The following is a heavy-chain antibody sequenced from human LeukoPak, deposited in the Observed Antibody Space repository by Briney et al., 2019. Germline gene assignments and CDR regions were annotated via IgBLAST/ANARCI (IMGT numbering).Heavy chain of an antibody. CDR2: ISDSGRT. Sequence: PSEALSLTCIVSGGSISRSAYYWGWLRHPPGKGLEWLGSISDSGRTYYSPSLKSRVTISVDTSKNQFSLKLRLVTAADTAVYYCARQDIWFGELVVWGQGTTVTVSS. CDR3: ARQDIWFGELVV. CDR1: GGSISRSAYY. D-gene: IGHD3-10*01. V-gene: IGHV4-39*01. J-gene: IGHJ6*02.